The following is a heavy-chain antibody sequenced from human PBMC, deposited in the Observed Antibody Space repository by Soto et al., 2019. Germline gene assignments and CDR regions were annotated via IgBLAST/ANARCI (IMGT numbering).Heavy chain of an antibody. V-gene: IGHV3-23*01. J-gene: IGHJ5*02. CDR3: ARDYLKWVQS. D-gene: IGHD5-18*01. Sequence: HPGGSLRLSCAASGFTFSDYGMSWVRQAPGKGLEWVSAISGSGSTFYAHSVKGRFTISRDNSKNTLYLQMNSLRAEDTAVYYCARDYLKWVQSWGQGTLVTVSS. CDR1: GFTFSDYG. CDR2: ISGSGST.